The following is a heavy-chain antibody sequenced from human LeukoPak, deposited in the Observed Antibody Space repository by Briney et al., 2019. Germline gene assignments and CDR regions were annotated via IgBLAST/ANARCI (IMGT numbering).Heavy chain of an antibody. CDR1: GGSISSYY. Sequence: SETLSLTCTVSGGSISSYYWTWIRQSAGTGLEWIGRIYSSGSTNYSPSPKSRVTMSVDTSKNQFSLKLTSVTAADTAVYYCARGGYYEYTYYMDVWGKGTTVTISS. J-gene: IGHJ6*03. V-gene: IGHV4-4*07. D-gene: IGHD3-3*01. CDR2: IYSSGST. CDR3: ARGGYYEYTYYMDV.